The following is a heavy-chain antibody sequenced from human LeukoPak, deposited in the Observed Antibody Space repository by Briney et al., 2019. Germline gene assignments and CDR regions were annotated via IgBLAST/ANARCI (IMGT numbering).Heavy chain of an antibody. CDR1: GGSLSSSNW. CDR3: ARTSRTMIVVVRTAFDI. Sequence: SGTLSLTCAVSGGSLSSSNWWSWVRQPPGKGLEWIGEIYHSGSTNYNPSLQSRVTISVDKSKNQFSLKLSSVTAADTAVYYCARTSRTMIVVVRTAFDIWGQGTMVTVSS. V-gene: IGHV4-4*02. J-gene: IGHJ3*02. CDR2: IYHSGST. D-gene: IGHD3-22*01.